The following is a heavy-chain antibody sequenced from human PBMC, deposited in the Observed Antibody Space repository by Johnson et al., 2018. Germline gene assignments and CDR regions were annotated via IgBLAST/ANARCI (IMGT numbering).Heavy chain of an antibody. CDR1: GGTFSKYS. Sequence: QVQLQESGAEVRKPGTSVKVSCRASGGTFSKYSLNWVRQVPGQGLEWLGGLIAVFGTPKYSQKFQGRVTITADESTSTASRDLSSRGCDEPAMYYGARGLSQMVMDVWGQGTTVTVSS. V-gene: IGHV1-69*01. D-gene: IGHD5-24*01. CDR2: LIAVFGTP. J-gene: IGHJ6*02. CDR3: ARGLSQMVMDV.